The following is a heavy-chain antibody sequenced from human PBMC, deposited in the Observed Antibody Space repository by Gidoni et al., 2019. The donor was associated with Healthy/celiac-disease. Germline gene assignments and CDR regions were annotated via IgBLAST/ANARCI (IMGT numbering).Heavy chain of an antibody. CDR2: ISGSGGST. J-gene: IGHJ4*02. Sequence: EVQLLESGGGLVQPGGSLELSCAASGFTFSSYAMSWVRQAPGKGLEWVSAISGSGGSTYYADSVKGRFTISRDNSKNTLYLQMNSLRAEDTAVYYCAKGVTMVRGVIISYWGQGTLVTVSS. CDR3: AKGVTMVRGVIISY. D-gene: IGHD3-10*01. V-gene: IGHV3-23*01. CDR1: GFTFSSYA.